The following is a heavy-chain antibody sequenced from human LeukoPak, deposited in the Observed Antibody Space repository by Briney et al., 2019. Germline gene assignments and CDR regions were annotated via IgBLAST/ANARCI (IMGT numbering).Heavy chain of an antibody. J-gene: IGHJ4*02. CDR2: LNHSETT. CDR3: ARDRGGSSGWSESFEY. CDR1: GGSISSYY. Sequence: SETLSLTCTVSGGSISSYYWSWIRQSPGKGLEWIGYLNHSETTKYNPSLKSRVTISVDTSKNQLSLHLTSVTAADTAVYYCARDRGGSSGWSESFEYWGQGTLVTVSS. V-gene: IGHV4-59*01. D-gene: IGHD6-19*01.